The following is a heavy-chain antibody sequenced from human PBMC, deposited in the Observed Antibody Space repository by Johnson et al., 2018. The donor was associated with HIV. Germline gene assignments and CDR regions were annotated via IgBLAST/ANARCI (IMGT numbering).Heavy chain of an antibody. CDR1: GFTFRSYA. V-gene: IGHV3-30*04. CDR3: ARDWDGGGAFDI. Sequence: QVQLVESGGGVVQPGRSLRLSCAGSGFTFRSYAMHWVRQAPGKGLEWLAIISYDGSNKYYAGSVKGQFTISRDNSKNTLYLQMNGLRPVDTAVYYCARDWDGGGAFDIWGQGTMVTVSS. J-gene: IGHJ3*02. D-gene: IGHD1-26*01. CDR2: ISYDGSNK.